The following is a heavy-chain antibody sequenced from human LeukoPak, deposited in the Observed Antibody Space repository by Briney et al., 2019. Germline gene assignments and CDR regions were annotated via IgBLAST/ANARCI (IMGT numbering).Heavy chain of an antibody. D-gene: IGHD3-10*01. V-gene: IGHV1-18*01. CDR2: ISSDSGNT. CDR3: AREHPHFGELWNDY. J-gene: IGHJ4*02. CDR1: GFTFSSYG. Sequence: ASVKVSCEASGFTFSSYGISWVRQAPGQGLEWMGWISSDSGNTNYAQKFQGRVTMTTDKSTSTAYMELRSVRSDDTAVYYCAREHPHFGELWNDYWGQGTPVTVSS.